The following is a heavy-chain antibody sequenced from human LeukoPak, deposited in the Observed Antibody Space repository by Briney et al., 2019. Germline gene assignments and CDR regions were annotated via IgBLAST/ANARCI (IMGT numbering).Heavy chain of an antibody. Sequence: PGGSLRLSCAASGFTFSSYAMSWVRQAPGKGLEWVGRSRNKANSYTTEYAASVKDRFSISRDDSKNSMYLQMNSLKTEDTALYYCVRSDSSGYCYNWGQGTLVTVSS. CDR1: GFTFSSYA. J-gene: IGHJ4*02. CDR3: VRSDSSGYCYN. CDR2: SRNKANSYTT. V-gene: IGHV3-72*01. D-gene: IGHD3-22*01.